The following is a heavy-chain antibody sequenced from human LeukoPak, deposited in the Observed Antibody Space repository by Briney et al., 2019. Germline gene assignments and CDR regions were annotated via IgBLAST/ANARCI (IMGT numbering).Heavy chain of an antibody. Sequence: GGSLRLSCAASGFTFSSYAMHWVRQAPGKGLEWVAVISYDGSNKYYADSVKGRFTISRDNSKNTLYLQMNSLRAEDTAVYYCARVDQYCSSTSGSVDYWGQGTLVTVSS. V-gene: IGHV3-30-3*01. CDR1: GFTFSSYA. D-gene: IGHD2-2*01. CDR3: ARVDQYCSSTSGSVDY. J-gene: IGHJ4*02. CDR2: ISYDGSNK.